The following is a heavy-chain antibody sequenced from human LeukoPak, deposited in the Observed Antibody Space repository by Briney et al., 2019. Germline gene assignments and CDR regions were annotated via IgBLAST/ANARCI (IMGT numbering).Heavy chain of an antibody. V-gene: IGHV4-34*01. D-gene: IGHD4-17*01. Sequence: PSETLSRTCAVYGGSFSGYYWSWIRQPPGKGLEWIGEINHSGSTNYNPSLKSRVTISVDTSKNQFSLKLSSVTAADTAVYYCARVGSTVTTMGYWGQGTLVTVSS. CDR1: GGSFSGYY. CDR3: ARVGSTVTTMGY. J-gene: IGHJ4*02. CDR2: INHSGST.